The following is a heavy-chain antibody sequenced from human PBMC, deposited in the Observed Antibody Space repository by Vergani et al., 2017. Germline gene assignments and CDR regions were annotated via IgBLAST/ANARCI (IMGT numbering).Heavy chain of an antibody. CDR1: GFTFINVW. CDR2: IKSKTDGGTT. J-gene: IGHJ4*02. CDR3: ARETRDTPSSLDY. Sequence: EVQLVESGGGLVKPGGSLRLSCAASGFTFINVWMTWVRQAPGKGLEWVGRIKSKTDGGTTYYADSVKGRFTISKDISKNTLYLQMNSLRGDDTAVYYCARETRDTPSSLDYWGQGTLVTVSS. D-gene: IGHD5-24*01. V-gene: IGHV3-15*01.